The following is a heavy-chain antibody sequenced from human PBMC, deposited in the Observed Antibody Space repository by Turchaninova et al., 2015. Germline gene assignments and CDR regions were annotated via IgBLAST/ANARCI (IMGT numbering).Heavy chain of an antibody. CDR3: ARDRYSSGSVDY. V-gene: IGHV3-21*01. J-gene: IGHJ4*02. D-gene: IGHD6-19*01. CDR2: ISSRSSYI. Sequence: EVQLVESGGGLVKPGGSLRLSCAASGFIFSSYTMNWVRQAPGKGLEGVSTISSRSSYIYYADSVKGRFAISRDNAKNSLYLQMNSLRAEDTAVYYCARDRYSSGSVDYWGQGTLVTVSS. CDR1: GFIFSSYT.